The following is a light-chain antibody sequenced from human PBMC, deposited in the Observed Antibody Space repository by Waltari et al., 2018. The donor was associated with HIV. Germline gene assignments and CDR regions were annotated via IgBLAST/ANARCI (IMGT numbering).Light chain of an antibody. V-gene: IGKV1-33*01. CDR1: HDTSHN. CDR2: DAS. CDR3: QQSDSLPSFT. J-gene: IGKJ3*01. Sequence: IQMSQSPPSLSASVGDRVTITCRASHDTSHNLQWFHQQPGKAPKLLIYDASKLETGVPSRFSGSGSGTHFTFIITSLQPEDIGTYYCQQSDSLPSFTFGPGTKV.